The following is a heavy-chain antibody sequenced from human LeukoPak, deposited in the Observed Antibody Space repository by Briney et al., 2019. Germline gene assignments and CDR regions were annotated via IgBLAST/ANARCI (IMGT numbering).Heavy chain of an antibody. CDR2: ISYDGSNK. J-gene: IGHJ4*02. Sequence: GGSLRLSCEASGFTFNNFGMHWVRQAPGKGLEWVAIISYDGSNKYYADSVKGRFTISRDNSKNTLYLQMNSLRAEDTAFYYCAREGPRNMLPYWGQGTLVTVSS. V-gene: IGHV3-30*19. CDR3: AREGPRNMLPY. D-gene: IGHD2-8*01. CDR1: GFTFNNFG.